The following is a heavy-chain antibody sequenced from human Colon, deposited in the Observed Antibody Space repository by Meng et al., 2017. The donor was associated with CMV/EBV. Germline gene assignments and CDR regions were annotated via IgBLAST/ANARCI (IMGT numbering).Heavy chain of an antibody. CDR2: TTYDGSDK. D-gene: IGHD2-21*02. CDR1: GFSFNTYG. J-gene: IGHJ4*02. CDR3: TKEGGDHY. Sequence: GESLKISCAASGFSFNTYGMHWVRQAPGKGLEWVAVTTYDGSDKYYVDSVKGRFTISRDNSKNTLYLQMNSLRVEDTAVYYCTKEGGDHYWGQGTLVTVSS. V-gene: IGHV3-30*02.